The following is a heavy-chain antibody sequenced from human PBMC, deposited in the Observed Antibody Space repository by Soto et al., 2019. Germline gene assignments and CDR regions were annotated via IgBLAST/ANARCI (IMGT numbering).Heavy chain of an antibody. CDR1: GFTFSSYA. CDR2: ISGSGGST. CDR3: AKRDKGYCSSTSCQPYYYYGMDV. V-gene: IGHV3-23*01. D-gene: IGHD2-2*01. Sequence: GGSLRLSCAASGFTFSSYAMSWVRQAPGKGLEWVSAISGSGGSTYYADSVKGRFTISRDNSKNTLYLQMNSLRAEDTAVYYCAKRDKGYCSSTSCQPYYYYGMDVWGQGTTVTAP. J-gene: IGHJ6*02.